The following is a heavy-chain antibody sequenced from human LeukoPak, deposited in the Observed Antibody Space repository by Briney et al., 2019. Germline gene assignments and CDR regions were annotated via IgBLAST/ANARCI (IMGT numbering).Heavy chain of an antibody. CDR3: ARDRGIQLWLRGYFDY. Sequence: PGGSLRLSCAASGFTFSSYSMNWVRQAPGKGLEWVSSISSSSSYIYYADSVKGRFTISRDNAKNSPYLQMNSLRAEDTAVYYCARDRGIQLWLRGYFDYWGQGTLVTVSS. CDR1: GFTFSSYS. V-gene: IGHV3-21*01. D-gene: IGHD5-18*01. J-gene: IGHJ4*02. CDR2: ISSSSSYI.